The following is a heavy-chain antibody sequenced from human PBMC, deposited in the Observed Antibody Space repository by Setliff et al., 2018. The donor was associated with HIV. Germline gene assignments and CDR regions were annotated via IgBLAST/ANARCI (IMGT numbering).Heavy chain of an antibody. D-gene: IGHD6-13*01. V-gene: IGHV3-23*01. J-gene: IGHJ3*02. Sequence: GGSLRLSCAASGFTFSSYAMSWVRQAPGKGLEWVSAISGSGGSTYYADSVKGRFSISRDNSKNTLYLQMNSLRAEDTAVYYCAKANKIAVDTFDIWGQGTMVTVSS. CDR1: GFTFSSYA. CDR2: ISGSGGST. CDR3: AKANKIAVDTFDI.